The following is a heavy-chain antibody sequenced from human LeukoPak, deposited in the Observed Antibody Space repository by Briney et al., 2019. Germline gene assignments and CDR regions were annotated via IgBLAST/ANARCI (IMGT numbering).Heavy chain of an antibody. CDR2: IYHSGST. Sequence: SETLSLTCTVSGYSISSGYYWGWIRQPPGKGLEWIGSIYHSGSTYYNPSLKSRVTISVDTSKNQFSLKLSSVTAADTAVYYCARRMGIAVAGVKNYYYYYMDVWGKGTTVTISS. D-gene: IGHD6-19*01. J-gene: IGHJ6*03. CDR3: ARRMGIAVAGVKNYYYYYMDV. CDR1: GYSISSGYY. V-gene: IGHV4-38-2*02.